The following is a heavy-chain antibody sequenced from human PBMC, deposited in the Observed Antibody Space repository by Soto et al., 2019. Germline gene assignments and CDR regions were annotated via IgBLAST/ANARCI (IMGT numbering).Heavy chain of an antibody. CDR3: AKDLRSGYDVGRVPDAFCI. CDR1: GFTFSSYA. Sequence: PGGSLRLSCAASGFTFSSYAMSWVRQAPGKGLEWVSAISGSGGSTYYADSVKGRFTISRDHSKNTLYLQMNMWRAEDTALYYCAKDLRSGYDVGRVPDAFCIWGQGTMVTVSS. CDR2: ISGSGGST. J-gene: IGHJ3*02. V-gene: IGHV3-23*01. D-gene: IGHD5-12*01.